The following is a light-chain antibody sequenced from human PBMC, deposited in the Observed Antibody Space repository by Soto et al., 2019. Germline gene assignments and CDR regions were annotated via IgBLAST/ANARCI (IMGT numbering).Light chain of an antibody. J-gene: IGKJ1*01. Sequence: IVLTNSPGTLSLSPGEIATLSCRSIQSLTNPCLNWYHHKPGQAPRLLIYGVFSRATGIPDRFSGTGSGTDFTLTISRLELEDSEVYFCQQYAYSPRTFGQGTKVDIK. CDR2: GVF. V-gene: IGKV3-20*01. CDR1: QSLTNPC. CDR3: QQYAYSPRT.